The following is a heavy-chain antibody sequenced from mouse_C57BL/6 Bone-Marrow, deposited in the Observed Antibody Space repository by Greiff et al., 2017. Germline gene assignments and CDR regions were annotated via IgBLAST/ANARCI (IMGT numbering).Heavy chain of an antibody. D-gene: IGHD2-5*01. Sequence: DVHLVESGGGLVQPGGSLKLSCAASGFTFSDYYMYWVRQTPEKRLEWVAYISNGGGSTYYPDTVKGRFTISRDNAKNTLYLQMSRLKSEDTAMYYCASAYYSNSHYAMDYWGQGTSVTVSS. J-gene: IGHJ4*01. CDR1: GFTFSDYY. CDR3: ASAYYSNSHYAMDY. V-gene: IGHV5-12*01. CDR2: ISNGGGST.